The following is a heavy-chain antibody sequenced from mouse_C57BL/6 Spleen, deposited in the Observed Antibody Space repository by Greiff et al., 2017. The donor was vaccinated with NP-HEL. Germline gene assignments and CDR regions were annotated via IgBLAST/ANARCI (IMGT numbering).Heavy chain of an antibody. CDR2: IYPGDGDT. CDR3: ARDYGNYEYFDV. V-gene: IGHV1-82*01. J-gene: IGHJ1*03. Sequence: VQLQQSGPELVKPGASVKISCKASGYAFSSSWMNWVKQRPGKGLEWIGRIYPGDGDTNYNGKFKGKATLTADKSSSTAYMQLSSLTSEDSAVYFCARDYGNYEYFDVWGTGTTVTVSS. CDR1: GYAFSSSW. D-gene: IGHD2-1*01.